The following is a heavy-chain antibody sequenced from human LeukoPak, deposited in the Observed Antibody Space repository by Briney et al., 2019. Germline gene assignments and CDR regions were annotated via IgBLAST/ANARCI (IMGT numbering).Heavy chain of an antibody. CDR3: ARHAYDFWSGYPDY. J-gene: IGHJ4*02. D-gene: IGHD3-3*01. CDR2: IYYSGST. V-gene: IGHV4-59*08. CDR1: GGSISSYY. Sequence: SETLSLTCTVSGGSISSYYWSWIRQPPGKGLEWIGYIYYSGSTNYNTSLKSRVTISVDTSKNQFSLKLSSVTAADTAVYYCARHAYDFWSGYPDYWGQGTLVTVSS.